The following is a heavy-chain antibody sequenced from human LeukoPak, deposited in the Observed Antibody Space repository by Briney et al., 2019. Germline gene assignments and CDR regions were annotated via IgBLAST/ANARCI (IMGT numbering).Heavy chain of an antibody. Sequence: PSETLSLTCAAYGGSFSGYYWSWIRQPPGKGLEWIGEINHSGSTNYNPSLKSRVTMSVDTSKKQFSLKLNSVTSADTAVYFCARDGAPGGSAYFDYWGQGTLVTVSS. J-gene: IGHJ4*02. D-gene: IGHD3-16*01. CDR2: INHSGST. CDR3: ARDGAPGGSAYFDY. CDR1: GGSFSGYY. V-gene: IGHV4-34*01.